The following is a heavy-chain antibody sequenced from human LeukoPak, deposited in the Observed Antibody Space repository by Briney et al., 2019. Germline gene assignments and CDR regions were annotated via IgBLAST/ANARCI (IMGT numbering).Heavy chain of an antibody. CDR2: IYTSGST. CDR3: ARDLGGYGGDGYYYCMDV. D-gene: IGHD5-12*01. J-gene: IGHJ6*03. Sequence: KPSETLSLTCTVSGGSISSYYWSWIRQPAGKGLEWIGRIYTSGSTNYNPSLKSRVIISVDTSKNQLSLKVNSVTAADTAVYYCARDLGGYGGDGYYYCMDVWGKGTTVTVSS. V-gene: IGHV4-4*07. CDR1: GGSISSYY.